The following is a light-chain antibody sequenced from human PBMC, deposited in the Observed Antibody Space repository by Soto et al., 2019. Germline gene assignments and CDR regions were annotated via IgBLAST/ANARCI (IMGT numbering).Light chain of an antibody. Sequence: EIVLTQSPGTLSLSPGERATLSCRASQSVSSSYLAWYQQKPGQAPRLLIYGASSRATGIPDRFSGSGSGTDFTLTISILEPEDFAVYYCQQYGISPYTFGQGTKLELK. CDR1: QSVSSSY. CDR3: QQYGISPYT. V-gene: IGKV3-20*01. CDR2: GAS. J-gene: IGKJ2*01.